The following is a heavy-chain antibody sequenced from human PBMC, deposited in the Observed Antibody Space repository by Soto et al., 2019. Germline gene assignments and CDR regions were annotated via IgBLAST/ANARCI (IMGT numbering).Heavy chain of an antibody. V-gene: IGHV1-18*01. D-gene: IGHD3-10*01. CDR1: GYMFISYG. J-gene: IGHJ4*02. CDR2: ISAYNGNT. CDR3: VRDLDGSGSYYTDY. Sequence: GASVKVSCKASGYMFISYGINWVRQAPGQGLEWMGWISAYNGNTKYAQNLQGRATMTTDTSTSTAYMEMRSLRSDDTAVYYCVRDLDGSGSYYTDYWGPGTLVTVSS.